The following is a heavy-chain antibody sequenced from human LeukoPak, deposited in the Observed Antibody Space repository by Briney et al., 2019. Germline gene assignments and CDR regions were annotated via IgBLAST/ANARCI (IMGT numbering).Heavy chain of an antibody. CDR1: GFTFSTYS. Sequence: GGSLRLSCAASGFTFSTYSMNWVRQAPGKGLEWVSSISGGSSYIYYADSVKGRFTISRDNAKNSLYLQMNSLRAEDMAVCYCARDGGNTPWDYWGQGTLVTVSS. V-gene: IGHV3-21*01. CDR3: ARDGGNTPWDY. D-gene: IGHD4-23*01. J-gene: IGHJ4*02. CDR2: ISGGSSYI.